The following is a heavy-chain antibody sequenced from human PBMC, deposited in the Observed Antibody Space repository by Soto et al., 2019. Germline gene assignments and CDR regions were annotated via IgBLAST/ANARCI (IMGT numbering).Heavy chain of an antibody. J-gene: IGHJ6*02. D-gene: IGHD3-10*01. CDR2: IYSAGST. CDR1: GFTVNGNY. CDR3: AGAPWSGELRHGVDV. Sequence: EVQLVESGGGLVQPGGSLRLSCAASGFTVNGNYMSWVRQAPGKGLEWVSVIYSAGSTYYADSAKGRFTISRDNSKNTLYLQMNSLRAEDTAVYYCAGAPWSGELRHGVDVWGQGTTVTVSS. V-gene: IGHV3-66*01.